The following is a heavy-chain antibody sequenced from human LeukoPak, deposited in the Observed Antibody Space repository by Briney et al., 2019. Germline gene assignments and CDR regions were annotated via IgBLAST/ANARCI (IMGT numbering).Heavy chain of an antibody. J-gene: IGHJ6*02. CDR1: GYTFTSYG. V-gene: IGHV1-18*01. Sequence: ASVKFSCQASGYTFTSYGISWVRQAPGQGLEWMGWISAYNGNTNYAQKLQGRVTMTTDTSTSTAYMELRSLRSDDTAVYYCASGGGRDGYNYDYYGMDVWGQGTTVTVSS. CDR3: ASGGGRDGYNYDYYGMDV. D-gene: IGHD5-24*01. CDR2: ISAYNGNT.